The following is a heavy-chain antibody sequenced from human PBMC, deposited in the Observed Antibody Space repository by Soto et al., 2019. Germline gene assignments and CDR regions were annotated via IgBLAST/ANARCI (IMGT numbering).Heavy chain of an antibody. Sequence: SQTLSLTCVISGDSVSSNSAAWNWIRQSPSRGLEWLGRTYYRSKWYSDYAVSVKSRIIIKPDTSKNQFSLQLNSVTPEDTAVYYCSRDRVVEMATVDLDYWGQGTLVTSPQ. J-gene: IGHJ4*02. D-gene: IGHD5-12*01. CDR2: TYYRSKWYS. V-gene: IGHV6-1*01. CDR3: SRDRVVEMATVDLDY. CDR1: GDSVSSNSAA.